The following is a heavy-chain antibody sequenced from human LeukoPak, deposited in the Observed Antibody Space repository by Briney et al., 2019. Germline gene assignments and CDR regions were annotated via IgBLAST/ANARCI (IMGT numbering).Heavy chain of an antibody. Sequence: SETLCLTCTVYGVSISSYYWSSIRQAAGKGLEWIGRINPICNTNYNPSLKRRVSLTIDTSKNQSSLKLMSVTGADTAVYYCARIYCDGGGCYWFDPWGQGTLVTVSS. D-gene: IGHD2-15*01. CDR1: GVSISSYY. V-gene: IGHV4-4*07. CDR3: ARIYCDGGGCYWFDP. CDR2: INPICNT. J-gene: IGHJ5*02.